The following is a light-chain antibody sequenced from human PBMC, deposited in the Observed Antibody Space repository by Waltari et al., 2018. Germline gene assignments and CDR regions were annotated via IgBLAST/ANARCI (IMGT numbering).Light chain of an antibody. Sequence: QSALTQPASVSGSPGQSITISCTGTSGDVGGYNLFSWYQHHPGQAPKLLIYEVSERPFGVSNRFTGSKSGGAASLTISGLQADDEADYYCSSYTNTRIYVFGTGTKVTVL. CDR3: SSYTNTRIYV. CDR2: EVS. V-gene: IGLV2-14*02. CDR1: SGDVGGYNL. J-gene: IGLJ1*01.